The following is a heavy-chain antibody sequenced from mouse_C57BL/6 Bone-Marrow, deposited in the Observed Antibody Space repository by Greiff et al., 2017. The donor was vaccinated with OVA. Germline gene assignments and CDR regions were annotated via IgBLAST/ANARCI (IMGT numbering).Heavy chain of an antibody. V-gene: IGHV5-4*01. CDR1: GFTFSSYA. J-gene: IGHJ4*01. CDR3: ARDPWNYYAMDY. CDR2: ISDGGSYT. Sequence: EVKLMESGGGLVKPGGSLKLSCAASGFTFSSYAMSWVRQTPEKRLEWVATISDGGSYTYYPDNVKGRFTISRDNAKNNLYLQMSHLKSEDTAMYYCARDPWNYYAMDYWGQGTSVTVSS.